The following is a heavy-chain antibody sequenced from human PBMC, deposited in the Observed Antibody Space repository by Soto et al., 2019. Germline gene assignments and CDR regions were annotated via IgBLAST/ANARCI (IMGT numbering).Heavy chain of an antibody. CDR3: AKGGLQQHFPGKKERGVAFNF. D-gene: IGHD6-13*01. J-gene: IGHJ3*01. Sequence: GGSLRLSCAASGFTFSSYGMHWVRQAPGKGLEWVAVISYDGSNKYYADSVKGRFTISRDNSKNTLYLQMNSLRAEDTAVYYCAKGGLQQHFPGKKERGVAFNFWAQGTTVPVSS. CDR1: GFTFSSYG. CDR2: ISYDGSNK. V-gene: IGHV3-30*18.